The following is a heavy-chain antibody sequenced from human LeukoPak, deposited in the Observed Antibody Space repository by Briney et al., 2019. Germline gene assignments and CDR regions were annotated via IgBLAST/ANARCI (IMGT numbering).Heavy chain of an antibody. J-gene: IGHJ4*02. CDR2: MNSDGTTT. CDR1: GFSSSDYC. Sequence: GGSLRLSCAASGFSSSDYCMHWVRHAPGKGLVWVSRMNSDGTTTNYADSVKGRFTISRDNAKNTLYLQMNSLRAEDTAVYYCAREGNSGYDYFDYWGQGALVTVSS. CDR3: AREGNSGYDYFDY. V-gene: IGHV3-74*01. D-gene: IGHD5-12*01.